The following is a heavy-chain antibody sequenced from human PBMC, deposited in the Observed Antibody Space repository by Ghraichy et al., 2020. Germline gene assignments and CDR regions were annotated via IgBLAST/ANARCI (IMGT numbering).Heavy chain of an antibody. CDR2: IYYSGST. Sequence: SETLSLTCTVSGDSISSYSWSWIRQPPGKGLEWIGYIYYSGSTKYNPSLKSRVTISADTSKNQVYLKVRSVTAADTAVYYCAAGILGADYFFDFWGQRSLVTVYS. J-gene: IGHJ4*02. CDR3: AAGILGADYFFDF. CDR1: GDSISSYS. V-gene: IGHV4-59*01. D-gene: IGHD1-26*01.